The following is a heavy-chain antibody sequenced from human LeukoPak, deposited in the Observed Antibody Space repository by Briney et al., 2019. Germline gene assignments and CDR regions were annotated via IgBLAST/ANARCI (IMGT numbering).Heavy chain of an antibody. V-gene: IGHV3-48*01. CDR3: AKGLRYSYDY. CDR2: ISSSSSTI. J-gene: IGHJ4*02. CDR1: GFTFSSYA. Sequence: GGSLRLSCAASGFTFSSYAMNWVRQAPGKGLEWVSYISSSSSTIYYADSVKGRFTISRDNSKNTLYLQMNSLRAEDTAVYYCAKGLRYSYDYWGQGTLVTVSS. D-gene: IGHD5-18*01.